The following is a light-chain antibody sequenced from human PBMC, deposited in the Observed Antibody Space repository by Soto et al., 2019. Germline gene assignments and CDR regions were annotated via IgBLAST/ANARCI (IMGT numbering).Light chain of an antibody. Sequence: QSALTQPASVSGSPGQSITIYCTGTSRDVGGYSYVSWYQQHPGKAPKLMIYDVNNRPSGVSDRFSGSKSGNTASLTISGLQAEDESDYYCSSFTSYSTLVFGGGTKLTVL. J-gene: IGLJ2*01. CDR1: SRDVGGYSY. V-gene: IGLV2-14*03. CDR2: DVN. CDR3: SSFTSYSTLV.